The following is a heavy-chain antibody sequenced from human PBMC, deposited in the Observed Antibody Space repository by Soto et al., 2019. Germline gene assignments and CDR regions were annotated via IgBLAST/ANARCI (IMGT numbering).Heavy chain of an antibody. J-gene: IGHJ4*01. CDR1: GWSFSGYY. CDR2: INHSERT. V-gene: IGHV4-34*04. D-gene: IGHD3-10*01. Sequence: SETLSLTCAVYGWSFSGYYWRWIRPAPGQGLEWIGEINHSERTNNTASHKGLGTTSVDTCKNQLSLELSSMTAADTAEDYFPRGRGSGTYSDVFDYWGHGTLVNVSS. CDR3: PRGRGSGTYSDVFDY.